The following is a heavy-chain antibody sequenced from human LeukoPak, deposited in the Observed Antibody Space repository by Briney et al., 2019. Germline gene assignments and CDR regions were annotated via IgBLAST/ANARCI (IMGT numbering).Heavy chain of an antibody. Sequence: GGSLRLSCAVSGFTFTRYAMSWVRQAPGKGLDWVSVISGSGDSTHYADSVKGRFTISRDNAKNSLYLQMNSLRAEDTAVYYCARDVWYGDYASAFDIWGQGTMVTVSS. CDR1: GFTFTRYA. J-gene: IGHJ3*02. CDR3: ARDVWYGDYASAFDI. D-gene: IGHD4-17*01. V-gene: IGHV3-23*01. CDR2: ISGSGDST.